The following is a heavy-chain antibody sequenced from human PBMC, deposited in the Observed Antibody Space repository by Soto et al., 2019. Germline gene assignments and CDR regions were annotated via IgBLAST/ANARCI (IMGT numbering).Heavy chain of an antibody. CDR2: IFHSGNA. Sequence: SETLSLTCTVSGGSMRNVYWSWIRQPPGKRLEWIGFIFHSGNAKYNPSLKSRVTISIDTSKSQFSLSLDSVPAADTAVYFCARAHAPTLPFDSWGLGTLVTVSS. D-gene: IGHD2-15*01. CDR3: ARAHAPTLPFDS. V-gene: IGHV4-59*01. CDR1: GGSMRNVY. J-gene: IGHJ4*01.